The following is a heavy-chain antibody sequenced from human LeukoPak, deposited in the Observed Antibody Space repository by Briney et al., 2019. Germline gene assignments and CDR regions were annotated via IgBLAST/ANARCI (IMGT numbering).Heavy chain of an antibody. CDR2: ISWNSGNI. CDR1: GFTFDDYA. Sequence: PGGSLRLSCAASGFTFDDYAMHWVRQAPGKGLEWVSGISWNSGNIGYADSVKGRFTISRDNAKNSLYLQMNSLRAGDTALYYCAKDISPYYYGSGSSIPNFDYWGQGTLVTVSS. V-gene: IGHV3-9*01. J-gene: IGHJ4*02. CDR3: AKDISPYYYGSGSSIPNFDY. D-gene: IGHD3-10*01.